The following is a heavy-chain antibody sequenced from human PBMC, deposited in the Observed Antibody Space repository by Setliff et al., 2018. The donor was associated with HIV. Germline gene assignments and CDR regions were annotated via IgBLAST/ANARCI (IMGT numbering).Heavy chain of an antibody. CDR1: GGSISSSSYY. CDR3: ARGNSRRLRVHYYYYYMDV. D-gene: IGHD4-17*01. CDR2: IYYSGTT. Sequence: SETLSLTCTVSGGSISSSSYYWGWIRQPPGKGLEWIGSIYYSGTTYYNPSLKSRVTISVDRSKNQFSLKLGSVTTAETAVYYCARGNSRRLRVHYYYYYMDVWGKGTTVTVSS. J-gene: IGHJ6*03. V-gene: IGHV4-39*01.